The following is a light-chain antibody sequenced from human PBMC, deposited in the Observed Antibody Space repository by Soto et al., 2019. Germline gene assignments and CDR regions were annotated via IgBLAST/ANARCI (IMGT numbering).Light chain of an antibody. Sequence: EIVLTQSPGTLSLSPGERATLSRRASQSVSSSYLAWYQQKPGQAPRLLIYGASSRATGIPDRFSGSGSGTDFTLTISRLEPEDFAVYYCQQYGRSPPTFGQGTKLEIK. V-gene: IGKV3-20*01. CDR2: GAS. CDR1: QSVSSSY. CDR3: QQYGRSPPT. J-gene: IGKJ2*01.